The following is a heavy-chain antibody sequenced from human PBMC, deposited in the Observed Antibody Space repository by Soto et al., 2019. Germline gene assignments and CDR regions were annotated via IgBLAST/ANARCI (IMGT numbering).Heavy chain of an antibody. D-gene: IGHD2-2*02. CDR1: GSRFSNYV. Sequence: SVRVSCKVSGSRFSNYVISWVRQAPGHGLEWLGRIIPIFNSTKYAQSFQGRVTITADKSTSTASLELSSLRSDDTAVYYCARKGRGKKAGYNGLVSLGYWGQGTLVTVSS. CDR2: IIPIFNST. V-gene: IGHV1-69*06. J-gene: IGHJ4*02. CDR3: ARKGRGKKAGYNGLVSLGY.